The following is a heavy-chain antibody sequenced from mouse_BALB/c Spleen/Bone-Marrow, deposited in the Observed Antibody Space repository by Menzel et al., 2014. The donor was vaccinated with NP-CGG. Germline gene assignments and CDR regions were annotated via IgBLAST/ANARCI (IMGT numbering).Heavy chain of an antibody. CDR2: ISDGGSYT. V-gene: IGHV5-4*02. J-gene: IGHJ1*01. CDR1: GFIFSDYY. Sequence: EVKVVDSGGGLVKPGGSLKLSCAASGFIFSDYYMYWVRQTPEKGLEWVATISDGGSYTYYPDSVKGRFTISRDNAKNSLYLQMTSLKSEDTAMYYCARDSYYYGSSYWYFDVWGAGTTVTVSS. D-gene: IGHD1-1*01. CDR3: ARDSYYYGSSYWYFDV.